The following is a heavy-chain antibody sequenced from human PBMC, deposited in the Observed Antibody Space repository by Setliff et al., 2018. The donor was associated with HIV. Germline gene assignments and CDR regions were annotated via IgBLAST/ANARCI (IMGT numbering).Heavy chain of an antibody. CDR2: IYDGGTT. V-gene: IGHV4-38-2*01. D-gene: IGHD3-10*02. CDR3: VRRAVSFLFGQFDS. J-gene: IGHJ4*02. CDR1: GYSINNIHY. Sequence: PSETLSLTCDVSGYSINNIHYWGWIRQPPGKGLECLGNIYDGGTTYHNPSLKGRVTLSLATSKAQFSLNLISVTAADTAVYYCVRRAVSFLFGQFDSWGQGILGTVSS.